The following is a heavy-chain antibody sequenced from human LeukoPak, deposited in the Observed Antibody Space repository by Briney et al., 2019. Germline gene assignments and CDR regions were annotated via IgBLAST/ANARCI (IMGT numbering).Heavy chain of an antibody. CDR1: GFTFSYYA. CDR3: VKAPGTAAAGPEGGGIDH. CDR2: ISSNGGST. D-gene: IGHD6-13*01. Sequence: QPGGSLRLSCSASGFTFSYYAMHWVRQAAGKGLEFVSGISSNGGSTFYADSVKGRFTISRDNSKNTLYLQMSSLRGEDTAVYYCVKAPGTAAAGPEGGGIDHWGQGTLVTVSS. J-gene: IGHJ4*02. V-gene: IGHV3-64D*06.